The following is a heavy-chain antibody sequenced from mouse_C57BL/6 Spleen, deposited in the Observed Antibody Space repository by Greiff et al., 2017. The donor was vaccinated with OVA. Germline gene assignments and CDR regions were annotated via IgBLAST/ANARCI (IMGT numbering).Heavy chain of an antibody. V-gene: IGHV10-1*01. CDR1: GFSFNTYA. D-gene: IGHD4-1*01. CDR2: IRSKSNNYAT. J-gene: IGHJ4*01. Sequence: EVQVVESGGGLVQPKGSLKLSCAASGFSFNTYAMNWVRQAPGKGLEWVARIRSKSNNYATYYAASVKDRFTISRDTSESMLYLQMNNLNTEDTAMYSCERHDWGYALDYWGQGASVTVSS. CDR3: ERHDWGYALDY.